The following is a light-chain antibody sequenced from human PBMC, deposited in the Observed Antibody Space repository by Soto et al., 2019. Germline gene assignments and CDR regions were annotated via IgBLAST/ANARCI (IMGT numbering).Light chain of an antibody. J-gene: IGKJ3*01. CDR3: QQYGGSPLFT. Sequence: EIVLTQSPGTLSLSPGERATLSCRASQSVTINYLAWYQQKPGQAPRLLIYGASTRATGIPDRFTGSGSGTDFTLTISRLEPEDFAVYSCQQYGGSPLFTFGPGTRVDFK. CDR2: GAS. V-gene: IGKV3-20*01. CDR1: QSVTINY.